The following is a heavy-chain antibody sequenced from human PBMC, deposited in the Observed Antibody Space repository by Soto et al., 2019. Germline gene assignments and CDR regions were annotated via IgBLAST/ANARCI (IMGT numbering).Heavy chain of an antibody. CDR1: GDSINSDGDS. CDR2: IYQTGTT. Sequence: SETLSLTCTVFGDSINSDGDSWSWIRQPPGEALEWIGYIYQTGTTQYNPSLSSRVSISADRSKNQFSLHLTSVTAADTAVYYCARAVFCTDGFCFPNWLDPWGQGILVTVSS. CDR3: ARAVFCTDGFCFPNWLDP. D-gene: IGHD2-8*01. V-gene: IGHV4-30-2*01. J-gene: IGHJ5*02.